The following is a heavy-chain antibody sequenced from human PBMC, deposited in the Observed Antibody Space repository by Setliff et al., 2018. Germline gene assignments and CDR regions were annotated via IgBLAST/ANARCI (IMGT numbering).Heavy chain of an antibody. J-gene: IGHJ5*02. CDR2: IYYSGST. CDR1: GGSISSYY. Sequence: SETLSLTCTVSGGSISSYYWSWIRQPPGKGLEWIGYIYYSGSTNYNPSLKSRVTISVDTSKNQFSLKLSSVTAADTALYYCARVTLTYYYDSSGFMRGNENSNWFDPWGQGTLVTVSS. V-gene: IGHV4-59*08. D-gene: IGHD3-22*01. CDR3: ARVTLTYYYDSSGFMRGNENSNWFDP.